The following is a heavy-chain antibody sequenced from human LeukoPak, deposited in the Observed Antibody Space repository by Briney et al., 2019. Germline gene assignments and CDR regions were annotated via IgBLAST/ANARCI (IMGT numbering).Heavy chain of an antibody. CDR3: ARLRVRRFDY. V-gene: IGHV4-59*01. CDR1: GGSISSYY. J-gene: IGHJ4*02. D-gene: IGHD4/OR15-4a*01. Sequence: SETLSLTCTVSGGSISSYYWSWIRQPPGKGLEWIGYIYYSGSTNYNPSLKSRVTISVETSKNQFSLKLSSVTAADTAVYYCARLRVRRFDYWGQGTLVTVSS. CDR2: IYYSGST.